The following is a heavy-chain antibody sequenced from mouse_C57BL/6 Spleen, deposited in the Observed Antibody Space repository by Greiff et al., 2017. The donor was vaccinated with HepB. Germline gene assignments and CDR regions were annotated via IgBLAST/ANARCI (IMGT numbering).Heavy chain of an antibody. CDR1: GYTFTSYW. Sequence: QVQLKQPGAELVKPGASVKLSCKASGYTFTSYWMQWVKQRPGQGLEWIGEIDPSDSYTNYNQKFKGKATLTVDTSSSTAYMQLSSLTSEDSAVYYCARPGTGYFDYWGQGTTLTVSS. J-gene: IGHJ2*01. V-gene: IGHV1-50*01. CDR2: IDPSDSYT. CDR3: ARPGTGYFDY. D-gene: IGHD4-1*01.